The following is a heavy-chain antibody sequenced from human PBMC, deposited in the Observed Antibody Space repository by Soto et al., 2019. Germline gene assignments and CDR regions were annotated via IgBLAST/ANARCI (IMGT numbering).Heavy chain of an antibody. CDR1: GFTFNNYA. D-gene: IGHD3-10*01. Sequence: EVQLLESGGGLVQPGGSLRLSCAASGFTFNNYAMTWVRQAPGKWLEWVSAISGGGDTTSYADSVKGRFTVSRDGSKNTRYLQMSSLRAEDTALYYCAKGRGGSGSLTPRVDFWGQGTLVTVSS. CDR3: AKGRGGSGSLTPRVDF. CDR2: ISGGGDTT. J-gene: IGHJ4*02. V-gene: IGHV3-23*01.